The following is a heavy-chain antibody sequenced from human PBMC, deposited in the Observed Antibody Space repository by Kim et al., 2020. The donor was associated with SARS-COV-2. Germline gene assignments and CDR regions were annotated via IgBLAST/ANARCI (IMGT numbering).Heavy chain of an antibody. CDR2: INAGNGNT. J-gene: IGHJ4*02. CDR3: ATDKTPLAYCGGDCQTPLDY. D-gene: IGHD2-21*01. V-gene: IGHV1-3*01. CDR1: GYTFTSYA. Sequence: ASVKVSCKASGYTFTSYAMHWVRQAPGQRLEWLGWINAGNGNTKYSQKFQGRVTITRVTSASTGYMELSSLRSEDTAVYYCATDKTPLAYCGGDCQTPLDYWGQRTLVTVSS.